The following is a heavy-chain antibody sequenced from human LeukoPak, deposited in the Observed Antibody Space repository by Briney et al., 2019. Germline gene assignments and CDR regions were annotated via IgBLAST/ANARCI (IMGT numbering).Heavy chain of an antibody. Sequence: SETLSLTCTVSGGSVSSGSYYWSWIRQPPGKGLEWIGYVYYSGSTNYNPSLKSRVTISVDTSKNQFSLKVSSVTAADTAVYYCAQYYDILTGFPHWGQGTLVTVSS. CDR1: GGSVSSGSYY. CDR2: VYYSGST. D-gene: IGHD3-9*01. CDR3: AQYYDILTGFPH. J-gene: IGHJ1*01. V-gene: IGHV4-61*01.